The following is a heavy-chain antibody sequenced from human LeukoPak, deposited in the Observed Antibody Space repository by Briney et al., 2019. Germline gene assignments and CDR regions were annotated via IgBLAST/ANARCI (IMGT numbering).Heavy chain of an antibody. CDR3: ARGSGTYDFDY. J-gene: IGHJ4*02. Sequence: ASVKVSCKASGYTFTGYYMHWVRQAPRQGLGWMGWINPNSGGTNYAQKFQGRITMTRDTSISTAYMELSRLRSDDTAVYYCARGSGTYDFDYWGQGILVTVSS. CDR1: GYTFTGYY. D-gene: IGHD1-26*01. V-gene: IGHV1-2*02. CDR2: INPNSGGT.